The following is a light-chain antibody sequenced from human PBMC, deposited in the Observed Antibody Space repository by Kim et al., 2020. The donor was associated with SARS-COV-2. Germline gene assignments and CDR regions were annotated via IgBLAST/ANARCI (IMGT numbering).Light chain of an antibody. Sequence: EIVLTQSPGTLSLFPGERATLSCRASQSVSDTYLAWYQQRPGKAPRLLIYGASSRDTGIPDRFSGRGSGTDFTLTISRLEPEDFAVYYCQQLDNSVWTFGQGTKVEIK. CDR3: QQLDNSVWT. J-gene: IGKJ1*01. CDR1: QSVSDTY. V-gene: IGKV3-20*01. CDR2: GAS.